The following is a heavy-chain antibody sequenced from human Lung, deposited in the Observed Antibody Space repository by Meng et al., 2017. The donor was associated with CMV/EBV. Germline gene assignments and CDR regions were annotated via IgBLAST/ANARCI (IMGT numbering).Heavy chain of an antibody. D-gene: IGHD6-19*01. CDR1: GFTFSDAR. J-gene: IGHJ4*02. CDR3: STGWYSSGWDC. Sequence: GESXKISCAASGFTFSDARMNWVRQAPGKGLEWVARIKSKTDGGTTDYAASVQGSFTISRDASKHTLSLQMNSLKTEYKYVYFCSTGWYSSGWDCWGQGTLVTVSS. V-gene: IGHV3-15*05. CDR2: IKSKTDGGTT.